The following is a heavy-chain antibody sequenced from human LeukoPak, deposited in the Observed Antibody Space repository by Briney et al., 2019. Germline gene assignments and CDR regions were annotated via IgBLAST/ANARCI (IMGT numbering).Heavy chain of an antibody. CDR2: ISDSGGST. CDR1: GFTFSSYS. Sequence: PGGSLRLSCAASGFTFSSYSMNWVRQAPGKGLEYVSAISDSGGSTYYADSVKGRFTISRDNSKNTLYLQMSSLRAEDTALYFCVRGYSFGPYGMDVWGQGTTVTVSS. V-gene: IGHV3-64D*09. J-gene: IGHJ6*02. D-gene: IGHD2-15*01. CDR3: VRGYSFGPYGMDV.